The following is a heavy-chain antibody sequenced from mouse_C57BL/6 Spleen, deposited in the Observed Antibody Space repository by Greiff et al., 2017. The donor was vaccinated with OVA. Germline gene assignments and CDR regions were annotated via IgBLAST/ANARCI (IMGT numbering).Heavy chain of an antibody. V-gene: IGHV1-69*01. CDR1: GYTFTSYW. CDR2: IDPSDSYT. D-gene: IGHD2-3*01. Sequence: QVQLQPPGAELVMPGASVKLSCKASGYTFTSYWMHWVKQRPGQGLEWIGEIDPSDSYTNYNQKFKGKSTVSVDKSSSTAYMQLSSLTSEDSAVYYCARGDDGYPFAYWGQGTLVTVSA. J-gene: IGHJ3*01. CDR3: ARGDDGYPFAY.